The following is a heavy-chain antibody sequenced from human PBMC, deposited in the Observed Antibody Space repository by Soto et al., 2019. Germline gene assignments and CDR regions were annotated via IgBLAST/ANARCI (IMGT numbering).Heavy chain of an antibody. CDR3: GRGRSGDY. V-gene: IGHV1-18*01. CDR2: ISAHNGNT. J-gene: IGHJ4*02. Sequence: QVHLVQSGAEVKKSGASVKVSCKGSGYDFTTYGITWVRQAPGQGLEWMAWISAHNGNTDYAQKLQGRVTVTRDTATSTAYMELRSLRSDDTAVYYCGRGRSGDYWGQGALVTVSS. CDR1: GYDFTTYG.